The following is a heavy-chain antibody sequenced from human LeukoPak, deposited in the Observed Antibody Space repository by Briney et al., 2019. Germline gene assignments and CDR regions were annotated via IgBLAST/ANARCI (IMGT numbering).Heavy chain of an antibody. J-gene: IGHJ4*02. CDR1: GASISSTTYY. D-gene: IGHD3-10*01. Sequence: SETLSLTCTVSGASISSTTYYWGWILQPPRKGLEWIASIYYSGSTYYNPSLKSRVTISVDTSKNQFSLKLSSVTAADTAVYYCARQTGSGLFSLPGGQGTLVTVSS. CDR2: IYYSGST. V-gene: IGHV4-39*01. CDR3: ARQTGSGLFSLP.